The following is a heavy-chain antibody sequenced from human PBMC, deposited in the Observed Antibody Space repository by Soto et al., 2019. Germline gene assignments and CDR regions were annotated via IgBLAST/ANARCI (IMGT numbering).Heavy chain of an antibody. Sequence: GGSLRLSCAASGFTFSTYAMTWVRQAPGKGLEWVSVISGSGGTTYYADSVKGRFTISRDNSKNTLYLQMNSLRAEDTAVYYCAKRTIFGVVNHFDYWGQGTLVTVSS. CDR3: AKRTIFGVVNHFDY. V-gene: IGHV3-23*01. CDR1: GFTFSTYA. J-gene: IGHJ4*02. CDR2: ISGSGGTT. D-gene: IGHD3-3*01.